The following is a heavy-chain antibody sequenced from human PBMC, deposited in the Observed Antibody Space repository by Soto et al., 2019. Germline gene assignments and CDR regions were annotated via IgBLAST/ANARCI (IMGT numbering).Heavy chain of an antibody. CDR2: ISAYNGNT. CDR3: ARDRAIVVVVAATDWFDP. Sequence: ASVKVSCKASGYTFTSYGISWVRQAPGQGLEWMGWISAYNGNTNYAQKLQGRVTMTTDTSTSTVYMELRSLRSDDTAVYYCARDRAIVVVVAATDWFDPWGQGTLVTVSS. CDR1: GYTFTSYG. D-gene: IGHD2-15*01. V-gene: IGHV1-18*01. J-gene: IGHJ5*02.